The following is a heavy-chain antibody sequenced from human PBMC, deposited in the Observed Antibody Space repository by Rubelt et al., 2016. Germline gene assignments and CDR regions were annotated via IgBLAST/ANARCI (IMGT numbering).Heavy chain of an antibody. V-gene: IGHV3-74*01. Sequence: TFSSYWMHWVRQAPGKGLVWVSRINSDGSNTNYADSVKGRFTISRDNAENTLYLQMNSLRAEDTAVYYCITVSVLVVSWGPGTLVTVSS. CDR3: ITVSVLVVS. D-gene: IGHD2-21*01. CDR2: INSDGSNT. CDR1: TFSSYW. J-gene: IGHJ4*02.